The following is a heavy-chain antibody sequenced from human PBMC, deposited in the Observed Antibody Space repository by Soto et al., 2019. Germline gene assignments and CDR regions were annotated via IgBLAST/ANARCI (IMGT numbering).Heavy chain of an antibody. J-gene: IGHJ6*02. Sequence: SETLSLTWTVSCGSLSSGDYYCSWIRQPPGKGLEWIGYIYYSGSTYYNPSLKSRVTISVDTSKNQFSLKLSSVTAADTAVYYCARDQLRFLEWFYGMDVWGQGTTVTVSS. D-gene: IGHD3-3*01. CDR1: CGSLSSGDYY. CDR2: IYYSGST. V-gene: IGHV4-30-4*01. CDR3: ARDQLRFLEWFYGMDV.